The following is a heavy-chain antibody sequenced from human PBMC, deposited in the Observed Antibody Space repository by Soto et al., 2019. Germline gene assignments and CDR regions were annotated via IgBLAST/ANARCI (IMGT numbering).Heavy chain of an antibody. Sequence: PGGSLSLSCAASGFTFSSYGMHWVRQAPGKGLEWVAVIWYDGSNKYYAASVKGRFTISRDNSKNTLYLQMNSLRAEDTAVYYCARESRTIFGVVTYNWFDPWGQGTLVTVSS. CDR2: IWYDGSNK. CDR1: GFTFSSYG. J-gene: IGHJ5*02. CDR3: ARESRTIFGVVTYNWFDP. V-gene: IGHV3-33*01. D-gene: IGHD3-3*01.